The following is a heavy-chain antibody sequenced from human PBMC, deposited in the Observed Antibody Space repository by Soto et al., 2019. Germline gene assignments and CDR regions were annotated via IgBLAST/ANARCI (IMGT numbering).Heavy chain of an antibody. Sequence: ASVKVSCKASGYTFTSYGISWVRQAPGQGLEWMGWISAYNGNTNYAQKLQGRVTMTTDTSTSTAYMELRSLRSDDTAVYYCARANYGDYVVFGGGDYWGQGTLVTVSS. V-gene: IGHV1-18*01. D-gene: IGHD4-17*01. J-gene: IGHJ4*02. CDR2: ISAYNGNT. CDR1: GYTFTSYG. CDR3: ARANYGDYVVFGGGDY.